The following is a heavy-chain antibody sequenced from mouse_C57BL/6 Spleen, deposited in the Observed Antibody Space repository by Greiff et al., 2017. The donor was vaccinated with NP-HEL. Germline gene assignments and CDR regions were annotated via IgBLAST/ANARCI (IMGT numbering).Heavy chain of an antibody. Sequence: QVQLQQSGAELARPGASVKLSCKASGYTFTSYGISWVKQRTGQGLEWIGEIYPRSGNTYYNEKFKGKATLTADKSSSTAYMELRSLTSEDSAVYFCARILRQSWYFDVWGTGTTVTVSS. CDR2: IYPRSGNT. J-gene: IGHJ1*03. CDR1: GYTFTSYG. CDR3: ARILRQSWYFDV. V-gene: IGHV1-81*01. D-gene: IGHD1-1*01.